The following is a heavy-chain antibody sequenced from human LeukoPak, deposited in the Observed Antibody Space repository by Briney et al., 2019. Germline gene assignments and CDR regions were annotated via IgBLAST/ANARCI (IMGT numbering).Heavy chain of an antibody. J-gene: IGHJ4*02. Sequence: GGSLSLSGSASGFTLSSIGWSWFGQAPGGGLEWVANIKQDGSERYYVDSVKGRFTISRDNAKNSLYLQMDSLRAENTAVYYCARAAHSSSAFWGQGTLVTVSS. CDR2: IKQDGSER. CDR3: ARAAHSSSAF. CDR1: GFTLSSIG. V-gene: IGHV3-7*01. D-gene: IGHD6-13*01.